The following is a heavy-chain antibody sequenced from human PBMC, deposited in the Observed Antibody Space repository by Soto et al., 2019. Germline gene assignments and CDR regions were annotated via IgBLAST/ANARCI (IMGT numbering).Heavy chain of an antibody. CDR3: AKEGEHSSGWANFDY. Sequence: GGSLRLSCAASGFTFSSYGMSWVRQAPGKGLEWVSAISGSGISTYYADSVKGRFTISRDNSKNTLYLQMNSLRAEDTAVYYCAKEGEHSSGWANFDYWGQGTLVTVSS. CDR2: ISGSGIST. J-gene: IGHJ4*02. D-gene: IGHD6-19*01. V-gene: IGHV3-23*01. CDR1: GFTFSSYG.